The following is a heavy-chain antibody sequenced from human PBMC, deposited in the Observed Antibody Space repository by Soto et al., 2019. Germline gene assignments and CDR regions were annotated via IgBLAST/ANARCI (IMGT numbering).Heavy chain of an antibody. Sequence: QVQLVQSGAEVKKPGASVKVSCKASGYTFTSYDINWVRQATGQGLEWMGWMNPNSGNTGYAQKFQGRVTMTRNTSISTAYMELTSLRSEDTAVYYCARERGSGSYYTPWFDPWGQGTLVTVSS. D-gene: IGHD3-10*01. CDR2: MNPNSGNT. J-gene: IGHJ5*02. CDR1: GYTFTSYD. V-gene: IGHV1-8*01. CDR3: ARERGSGSYYTPWFDP.